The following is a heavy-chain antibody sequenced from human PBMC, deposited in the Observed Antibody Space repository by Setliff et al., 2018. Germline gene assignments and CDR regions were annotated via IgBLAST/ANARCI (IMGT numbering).Heavy chain of an antibody. J-gene: IGHJ5*02. D-gene: IGHD3-16*01. V-gene: IGHV4-59*01. Sequence: PSETLSLTCTVSGGYFSSFYWSWIRQPPGGGLDWIGYVDYSGRGYYNPSLKSRVTISVDTSKNQFSLTLNSVTAADTAVYFCARDFQGGWFAPWGQGTLVTVS. CDR1: GGYFSSFY. CDR3: ARDFQGGWFAP. CDR2: VDYSGRG.